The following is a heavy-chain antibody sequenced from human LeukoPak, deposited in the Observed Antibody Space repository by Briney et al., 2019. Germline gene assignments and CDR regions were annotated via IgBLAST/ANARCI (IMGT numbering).Heavy chain of an antibody. J-gene: IGHJ3*02. CDR1: GFTFSSYW. Sequence: GGSLRLSCAASGFTFSSYWMSWVRQAPGKGLEWVSVIYSGGSTYYGDSVKGRFTISRDNSKNTLYLQMNSLRAEDTAVYYCASSNNHDLTGSVPDAFDIWGQGTMVTVSS. CDR3: ASSNNHDLTGSVPDAFDI. V-gene: IGHV3-66*01. CDR2: IYSGGST. D-gene: IGHD3-9*01.